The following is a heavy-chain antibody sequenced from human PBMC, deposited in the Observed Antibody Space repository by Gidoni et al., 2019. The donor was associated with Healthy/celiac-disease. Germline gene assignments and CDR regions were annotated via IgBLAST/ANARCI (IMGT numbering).Heavy chain of an antibody. V-gene: IGHV4-31*03. CDR3: ARASNYYDSSGYYYFDY. J-gene: IGHJ4*02. D-gene: IGHD3-22*01. CDR2: IYYSGST. Sequence: QVQLQESGPGLVKPSQTLSLTCTVSGDSISSGGYSWSWIRQHPGKGLEWIGYIYYSGSTYYNPSLKSRVTISVDTSKNQFSLKLSSVTAADTAVYYCARASNYYDSSGYYYFDYWGQGTLVTVSS. CDR1: GDSISSGGYS.